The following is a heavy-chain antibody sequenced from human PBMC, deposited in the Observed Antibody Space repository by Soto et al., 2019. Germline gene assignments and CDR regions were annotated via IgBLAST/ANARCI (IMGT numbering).Heavy chain of an antibody. Sequence: GGSVRVACAASQITCSDYARSWVRQAPGKWLERVSAISGSGDYTYYADSVKGRFTSSRDTSKNTMYLQMNSLRSYDTAVDYCARDHGYCSGPTCHPKVGYRGQGTQVTVSS. D-gene: IGHD2-15*01. CDR2: ISGSGDYT. CDR1: QITCSDYA. V-gene: IGHV3-23*01. J-gene: IGHJ4*02. CDR3: ARDHGYCSGPTCHPKVGY.